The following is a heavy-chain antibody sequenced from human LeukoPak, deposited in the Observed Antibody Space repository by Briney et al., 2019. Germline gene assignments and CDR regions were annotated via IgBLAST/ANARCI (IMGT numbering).Heavy chain of an antibody. CDR3: AREYYYGSGSYYFSYGMDV. CDR1: GFTFSSYA. Sequence: GGSLRLSCAASGFTFSSYAMSWVRQAPGKGLEWVSAISGSGGSTYYADSVKGRFTISRDNSKNTLYLQMNSLRAEDTAVYYCAREYYYGSGSYYFSYGMDVWGQGTTVTVSS. J-gene: IGHJ6*02. V-gene: IGHV3-23*01. CDR2: ISGSGGST. D-gene: IGHD3-10*01.